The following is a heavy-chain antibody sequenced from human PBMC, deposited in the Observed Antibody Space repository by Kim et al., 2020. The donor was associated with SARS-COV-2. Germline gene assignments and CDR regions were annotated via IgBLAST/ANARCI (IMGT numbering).Heavy chain of an antibody. CDR3: ARAPGVPAAIGGGVGYYYYYGMDV. D-gene: IGHD2-2*02. V-gene: IGHV3-21*01. J-gene: IGHJ6*02. CDR2: ISSSSSYI. CDR1: GFTFSSYS. Sequence: GGSLRLSCAASGFTFSSYSMNWVRQAPGKGLEWVSSISSSSSYIYYADSVKGRFTISRDNAKNSLYLQMNSLRAEDTAVYYCARAPGVPAAIGGGVGYYYYYGMDVWGQGTTVTVSS.